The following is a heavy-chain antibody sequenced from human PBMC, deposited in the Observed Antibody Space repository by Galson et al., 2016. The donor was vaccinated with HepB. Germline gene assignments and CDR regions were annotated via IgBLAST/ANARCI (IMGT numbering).Heavy chain of an antibody. CDR3: ATSPSRGY. CDR1: GGSISSRNW. V-gene: IGHV3-66*01. J-gene: IGHJ4*02. CDR2: IYSGGNT. D-gene: IGHD2-2*01. Sequence: ETLSLTCAVSGGSISSRNWWTWVRQAPGKGLEWVSVIYSGGNTFYADSVKGRFTISRDTSKNTLYLQMNSLRAEDTAVYYCATSPSRGYWGQGTLVTVSS.